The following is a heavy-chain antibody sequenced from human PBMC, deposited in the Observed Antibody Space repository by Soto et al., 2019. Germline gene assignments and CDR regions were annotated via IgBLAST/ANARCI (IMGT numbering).Heavy chain of an antibody. CDR2: INHSGST. CDR1: GGSVSGYS. CDR3: ARGNQYYYGSGSYYNNWFDP. V-gene: IGHV4-34*01. J-gene: IGHJ5*02. Sequence: LSLAGAVHGGSVSGYSWSWILQPPGKGPEWIGEINHSGSTNYHPSLKSRVTISVDTTKHQFSLKLSSVTAADTAVYYCARGNQYYYGSGSYYNNWFDPWGQGTLVTVSS. D-gene: IGHD3-10*01.